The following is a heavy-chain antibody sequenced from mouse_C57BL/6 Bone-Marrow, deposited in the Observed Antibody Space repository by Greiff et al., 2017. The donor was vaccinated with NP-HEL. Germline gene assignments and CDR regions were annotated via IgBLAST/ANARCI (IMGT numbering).Heavy chain of an antibody. V-gene: IGHV1-72*01. CDR1: GYTFTSYW. Sequence: VQLQQPGAELVKPGASVKLSCKASGYTFTSYWMHWVKQRPGRGLEWIGSFDPNSGGTKYNEKFKGKATLTVDKPSSTAYMELSRLTSEDSAVYYCARWDTSWFAYWGQGTLVTVSA. CDR3: ARWDTSWFAY. CDR2: FDPNSGGT. J-gene: IGHJ3*01. D-gene: IGHD4-1*01.